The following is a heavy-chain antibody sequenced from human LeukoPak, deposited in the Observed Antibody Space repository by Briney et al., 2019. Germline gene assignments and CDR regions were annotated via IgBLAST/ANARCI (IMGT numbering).Heavy chain of an antibody. CDR2: IYYSGST. V-gene: IGHV4-39*01. J-gene: IGHJ4*02. CDR1: GGSISSSSYY. Sequence: PSETLSLTCTVSGGSISSSSYYWGWIRQPPGKGLEWIGSIYYSGSTYYNPSLQSRVTISLHTSKNQFSLKPSSVTAADTAVYYCAGHKAGDKSNHYFDYWGQGTLVTVSS. D-gene: IGHD4-23*01. CDR3: AGHKAGDKSNHYFDY.